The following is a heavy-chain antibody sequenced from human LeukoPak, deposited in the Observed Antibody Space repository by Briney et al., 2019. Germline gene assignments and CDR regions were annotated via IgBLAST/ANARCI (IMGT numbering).Heavy chain of an antibody. CDR2: ISYDGSNK. V-gene: IGHV3-30*04. J-gene: IGHJ6*04. CDR3: ARGRYGSGSKRGMDV. Sequence: GRSLRFSCAASGFTFSSYAMHCVRQAPGKGLEWVAIISYDGSNKYYADSVKGRFTISRDNSKNTLYLQMNSLRAEDTAVYYCARGRYGSGSKRGMDVWGKGTTVTVSS. CDR1: GFTFSSYA. D-gene: IGHD3-10*01.